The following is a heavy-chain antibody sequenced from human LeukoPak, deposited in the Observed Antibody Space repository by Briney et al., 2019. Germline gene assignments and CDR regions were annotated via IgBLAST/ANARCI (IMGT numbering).Heavy chain of an antibody. D-gene: IGHD3-22*01. CDR2: IIPIFGTA. CDR1: GGTFSSYA. J-gene: IGHJ4*02. V-gene: IGHV1-69*05. CDR3: AIGYYDSSGYYYDFDY. Sequence: SVKVSCKASGGTFSSYAISWVRQAPGQGLEWMGGIIPIFGTANYAQKFQGRVTITTDESTSTAYMELSSLRSEDTAVYYCAIGYYDSSGYYYDFDYWGQGTLSPSPQ.